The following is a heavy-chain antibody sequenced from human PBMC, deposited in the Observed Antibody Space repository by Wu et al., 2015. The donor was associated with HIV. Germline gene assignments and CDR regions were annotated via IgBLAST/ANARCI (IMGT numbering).Heavy chain of an antibody. CDR2: IIPIFGTA. J-gene: IGHJ4*02. D-gene: IGHD6-6*01. CDR1: GYTFRVYF. Sequence: QIQLMQSGAEVKEPGASVKVSCKASGYTFRVYFIHWVRQAPGQGPEWMGGIIPIFGTANYAQKFQGRVTITADESTSTAYMELSSLRSEDTAVYYCASVLELEYSSSSLWYWGQGTLVTVSS. V-gene: IGHV1-69*01. CDR3: ASVLELEYSSSSLWY.